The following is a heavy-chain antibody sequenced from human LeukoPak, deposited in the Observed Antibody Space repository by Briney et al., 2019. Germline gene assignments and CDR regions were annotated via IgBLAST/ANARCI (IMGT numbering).Heavy chain of an antibody. D-gene: IGHD6-6*01. CDR1: GFTFSSYA. CDR3: ARGKYSSSSQGLDY. V-gene: IGHV3-30-3*01. J-gene: IGHJ4*02. CDR2: ISYDGSNK. Sequence: GGSLRLSCAASGFTFSSYAMHWVRQAPGKGLEWVAVISYDGSNKYYADSVKGRFTISRDNSKNTLYLQMNSLRAEDTAVYYCARGKYSSSSQGLDYRGQGTLVTVSS.